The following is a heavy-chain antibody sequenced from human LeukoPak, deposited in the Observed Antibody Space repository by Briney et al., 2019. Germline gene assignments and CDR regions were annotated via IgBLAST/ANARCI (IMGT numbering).Heavy chain of an antibody. CDR2: ITTSDGNT. D-gene: IGHD7-27*01. CDR1: GFTFSSYT. CDR3: AKDGGLWVSAHWGDS. J-gene: IGHJ4*02. V-gene: IGHV3-23*01. Sequence: GGSLRHSCAASGFTFSSYTMSWVRQAPGKGLEWVSTITTSDGNTYYADSVKGRFTVSRDNSKNTLFLQMNSRRAEDTAVYYCAKDGGLWVSAHWGDSWGRGTLVTVSS.